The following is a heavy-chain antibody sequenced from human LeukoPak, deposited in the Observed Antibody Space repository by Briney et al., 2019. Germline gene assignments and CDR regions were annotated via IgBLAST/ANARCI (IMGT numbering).Heavy chain of an antibody. D-gene: IGHD5-24*01. Sequence: GGSLRLSCAASGFTFTNYAMNWVRQAPGKGLEWVSAISGSGGSSSCADSVRGRFTISRDNSNNMLYLQMNSLRAEDTAVYYCAKPLRDAGSFNYPYFDFWGQGTLVTVSS. V-gene: IGHV3-23*01. CDR1: GFTFTNYA. J-gene: IGHJ4*02. CDR2: ISGSGGSS. CDR3: AKPLRDAGSFNYPYFDF.